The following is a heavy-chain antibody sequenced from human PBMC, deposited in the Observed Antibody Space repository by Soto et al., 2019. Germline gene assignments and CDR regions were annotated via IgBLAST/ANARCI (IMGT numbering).Heavy chain of an antibody. J-gene: IGHJ6*02. CDR1: GFRFSDFY. CDR3: ALNYYGLDV. CDR2: SRSKGDSYST. V-gene: IGHV3-72*01. Sequence: LRLSCAASGFRFSDFYMDWVRQAPGKGLEWVGRSRSKGDSYSTQFAASVEGRFSISRDESQDSLFLEMNSLKIEDTAIYYCALNYYGLDVLGQGTTVTVSS.